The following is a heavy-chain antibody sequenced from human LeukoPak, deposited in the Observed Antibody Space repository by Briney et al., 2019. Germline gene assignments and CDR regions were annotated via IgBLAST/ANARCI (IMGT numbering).Heavy chain of an antibody. D-gene: IGHD3-3*01. Sequence: ASVKVSCKASGYTFTSYGISWVRQAPGQGLERMGWISAYNGNTNYAQKLQGRVTMTTDTSTSTAYMELRSLRSDDTAVYYCARGLNYDFWSGYYLDYWGQGTLVTVSS. CDR1: GYTFTSYG. J-gene: IGHJ4*02. CDR3: ARGLNYDFWSGYYLDY. CDR2: ISAYNGNT. V-gene: IGHV1-18*01.